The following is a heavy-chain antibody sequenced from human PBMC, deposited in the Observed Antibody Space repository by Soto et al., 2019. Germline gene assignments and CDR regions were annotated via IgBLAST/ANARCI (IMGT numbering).Heavy chain of an antibody. Sequence: PSESLSLTCTVSGCSISSSSYYWGWIRQPPGKGLEWIGSIYYSGSTYYNPSLKSRVTISVDTSKNQFSLKLSSVTAADTAVYYCARGAGYSSSWPFDPWGQGTLVTVSS. D-gene: IGHD6-13*01. CDR1: GCSISSSSYY. V-gene: IGHV4-39*07. J-gene: IGHJ5*02. CDR3: ARGAGYSSSWPFDP. CDR2: IYYSGST.